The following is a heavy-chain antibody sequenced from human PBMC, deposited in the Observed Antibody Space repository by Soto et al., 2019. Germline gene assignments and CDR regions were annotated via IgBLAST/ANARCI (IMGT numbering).Heavy chain of an antibody. V-gene: IGHV1-69*12. CDR1: GGTFSSYA. D-gene: IGHD1-1*01. J-gene: IGHJ4*02. Sequence: QVQVVQSGAEVKEPGSSVKVSCKASGGTFSSYAISWVRQAPGHGREWMGGLIPIFGTANYAQKFQGRVTLTADESTSTAYLELSSLTSEDTAVYYCARAPGAGYNYFGRGYWGQGTLVTVSS. CDR3: ARAPGAGYNYFGRGY. CDR2: LIPIFGTA.